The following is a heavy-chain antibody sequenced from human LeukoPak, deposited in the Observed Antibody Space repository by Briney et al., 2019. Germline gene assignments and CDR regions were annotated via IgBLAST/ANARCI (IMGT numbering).Heavy chain of an antibody. CDR2: IYTSGST. CDR3: ASSTDYNSLDAFDI. J-gene: IGHJ3*02. V-gene: IGHV4-4*07. D-gene: IGHD3-10*01. Sequence: PSETLSLTCTVSGVSISSYYWTWIRQSAGKGLEWIGRIYTSGSTYYNPSLKSRVSMSVDTSKNQFSLKLSSVTAADTAVYYCASSTDYNSLDAFDIWGQGTMVTVSS. CDR1: GVSISSYY.